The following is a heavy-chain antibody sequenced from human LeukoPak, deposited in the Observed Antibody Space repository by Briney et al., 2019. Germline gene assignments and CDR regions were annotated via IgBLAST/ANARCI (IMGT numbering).Heavy chain of an antibody. CDR1: GFTFGSYG. CDR3: AKVHLTYFYDSDGYSFQDY. V-gene: IGHV3-30*18. CDR2: ISYDGSNK. Sequence: PGGSLRLSCAASGFTFGSYGMHWVRQAPGKGLEWVAVISYDGSNKYYADSVKGRFTISRDNSKNTLFLQMNSLRAEDTAVYYCAKVHLTYFYDSDGYSFQDYWGQGTLVTVSS. J-gene: IGHJ4*02. D-gene: IGHD3-22*01.